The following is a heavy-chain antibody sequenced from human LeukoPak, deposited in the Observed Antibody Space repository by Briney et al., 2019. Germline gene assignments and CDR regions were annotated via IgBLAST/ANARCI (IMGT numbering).Heavy chain of an antibody. CDR2: ISGSYSTI. CDR1: GFTFNTYE. J-gene: IGHJ3*02. Sequence: GGSLRLSCAASGFTFNTYEMNWVRQAPGKGLEWVSYISGSYSTIYYADSVKGRFTISRDNAKSTLHLQMNSLRAEDTAIYYCATDYYHSSGQSPDAFDIWGQGTMVTLS. CDR3: ATDYYHSSGQSPDAFDI. D-gene: IGHD3-22*01. V-gene: IGHV3-48*03.